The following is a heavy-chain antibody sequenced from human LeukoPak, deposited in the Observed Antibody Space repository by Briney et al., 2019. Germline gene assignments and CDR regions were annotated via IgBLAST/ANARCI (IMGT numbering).Heavy chain of an antibody. CDR1: GFNFGSYY. V-gene: IGHV3-23*01. J-gene: IGHJ5*02. Sequence: PGGSLRLSCAASGFNFGSYYMTWVSQAPGKGLEWVSVISDSGGSIYYADSVKGRFTVSRDNSRNTLYLQMNSLRAEDTALYYCAKKIGTGPGQHWFAHLGQGTLVTVSS. D-gene: IGHD2-8*02. CDR3: AKKIGTGPGQHWFAH. CDR2: ISDSGGSI.